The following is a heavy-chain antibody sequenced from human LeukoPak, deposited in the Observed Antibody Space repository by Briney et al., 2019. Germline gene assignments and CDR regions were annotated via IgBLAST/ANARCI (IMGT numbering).Heavy chain of an antibody. CDR3: ARGGYYGSGNDFRFDP. J-gene: IGHJ5*02. D-gene: IGHD3-10*01. CDR1: GGSISSSNYY. V-gene: IGHV4-39*02. CDR2: IHYSETT. Sequence: SETLSLTCTVSGGSISSSNYYWGWIRQPPGKGLEWIASIHYSETTYYNPSLKSRVTISVDTSKNHFSLKLSSVTAADTAVYYCARGGYYGSGNDFRFDPWGQGTLVTVSS.